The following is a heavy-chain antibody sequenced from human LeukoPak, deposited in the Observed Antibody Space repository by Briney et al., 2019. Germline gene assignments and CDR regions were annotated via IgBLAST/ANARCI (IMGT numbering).Heavy chain of an antibody. V-gene: IGHV4-39*01. D-gene: IGHD2-8*01. J-gene: IGHJ5*01. CDR3: ARRMAWFDS. CDR2: VYFTGST. CDR1: GGSISSNSGY. Sequence: SETLSLTCTVSGGSISSNSGYWGWIRQPPGKGLEWIGTVYFTGSTSYNPSLQSRVTISVDTSKNQFSLGLSSVSAADTAVYYCARRMAWFDSWGQGSWVTVSS.